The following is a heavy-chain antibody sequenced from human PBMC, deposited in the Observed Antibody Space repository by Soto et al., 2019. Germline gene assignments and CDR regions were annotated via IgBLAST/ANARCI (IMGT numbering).Heavy chain of an antibody. J-gene: IGHJ5*02. CDR3: ARARIAAADKEWFXP. Sequence: SETLSLTCTVSGGSISSGGYYWSWIRQHPGKGLEWIGYIYYSGSTYYNPSLKSRVIISVDTSKNQFSLKLSSVTAADTAVYYCARARIAAADKEWFXPWSQGTLVTVSS. CDR2: IYYSGST. V-gene: IGHV4-31*03. D-gene: IGHD6-13*01. CDR1: GGSISSGGYY.